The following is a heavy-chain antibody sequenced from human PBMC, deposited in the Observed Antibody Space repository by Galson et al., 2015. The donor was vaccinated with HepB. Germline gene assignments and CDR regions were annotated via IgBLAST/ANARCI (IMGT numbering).Heavy chain of an antibody. Sequence: SLRLSCAASGFTVSSNYMSWVRQAPGKGLEWVSVIYSGGSTYYADSVKGRFTISRDNSKNTLYLQMNSLRAEDTAVYYCARVIPYDFWSGPTSLKFDPWGQGTLVTVSS. CDR2: IYSGGST. V-gene: IGHV3-53*01. CDR3: ARVIPYDFWSGPTSLKFDP. D-gene: IGHD3-3*01. CDR1: GFTVSSNY. J-gene: IGHJ5*02.